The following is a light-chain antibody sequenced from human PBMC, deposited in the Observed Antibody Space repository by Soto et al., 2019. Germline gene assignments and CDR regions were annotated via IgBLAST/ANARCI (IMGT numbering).Light chain of an antibody. J-gene: IGLJ1*01. CDR2: EVS. Sequence: QSALTQPASVSGSPGQSITISCTGTSSDVGAYDYVSWYQQHPDKATKLMIYEVSNRPSGVSDSFSGSKSFNTATLTFSGLQAEDEADYYCSSYTSSSTRVFGTGTKVTVL. CDR1: SSDVGAYDY. CDR3: SSYTSSSTRV. V-gene: IGLV2-14*03.